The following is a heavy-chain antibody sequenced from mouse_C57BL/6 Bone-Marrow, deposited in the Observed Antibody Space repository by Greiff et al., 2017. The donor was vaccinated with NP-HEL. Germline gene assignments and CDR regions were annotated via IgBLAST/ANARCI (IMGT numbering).Heavy chain of an antibody. J-gene: IGHJ1*03. V-gene: IGHV1-69*01. D-gene: IGHD2-4*01. CDR3: ARGDYEYFDG. Sequence: QVQLQQSGAELVMPGASVKLSCKASGYTFTSYWMHWVKQRPGQGLEWIGEIDPSDSYTNYNQKFKGKSTLTVDKSSSTAYMQLSSLTSEDSAVYYCARGDYEYFDGWGTGTTVTVSS. CDR1: GYTFTSYW. CDR2: IDPSDSYT.